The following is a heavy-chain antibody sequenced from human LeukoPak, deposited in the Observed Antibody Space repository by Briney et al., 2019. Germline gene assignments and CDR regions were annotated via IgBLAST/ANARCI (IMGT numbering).Heavy chain of an antibody. V-gene: IGHV3-21*01. CDR3: ARDWRNYCSSTSCYGAAGMDV. CDR2: ISSSSCYR. D-gene: IGHD2-2*01. J-gene: IGHJ6*02. Sequence: GGSLRLSCAASGFTFSTYSMNWVRQAPGKRLEWVSSISSSSCYRYYADSVKGRFTISGDNAKNSLYLQMNSLRAADTAVYYCARDWRNYCSSTSCYGAAGMDVWGQGTTVTVSS. CDR1: GFTFSTYS.